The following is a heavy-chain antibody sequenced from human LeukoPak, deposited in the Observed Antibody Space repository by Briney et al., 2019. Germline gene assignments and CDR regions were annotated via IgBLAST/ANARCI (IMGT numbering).Heavy chain of an antibody. V-gene: IGHV4-34*01. CDR3: AREVVVPAAMGFDY. CDR1: GGSFSGYD. J-gene: IGHJ4*02. D-gene: IGHD2-2*01. Sequence: SETLSLTCAVYGGSFSGYDWSWIRQPPGKGLEWIGEINHSGSTNYNPSLKIRVTISVDTSKNQFSLKLSSVTAADTAVYYCAREVVVPAAMGFDYWGQGTLVTVSS. CDR2: INHSGST.